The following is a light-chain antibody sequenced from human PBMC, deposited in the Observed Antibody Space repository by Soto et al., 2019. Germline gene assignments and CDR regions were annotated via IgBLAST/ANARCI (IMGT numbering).Light chain of an antibody. J-gene: IGLJ2*01. CDR1: SSDIGDYGY. CDR3: NSYTNRNSVI. CDR2: EVT. Sequence: QSVLTQPASLSGSPGQSITISCTGTSSDIGDYGYVSWYQQHPGKAPKLIIYEVTNRPSGVSTRFSGSKSGNTASLTISGLQAEDEADYYCNSYTNRNSVIFGGGTQLTVL. V-gene: IGLV2-14*01.